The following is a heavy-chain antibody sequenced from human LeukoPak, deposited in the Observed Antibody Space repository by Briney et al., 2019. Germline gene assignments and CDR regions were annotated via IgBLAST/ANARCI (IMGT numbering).Heavy chain of an antibody. CDR2: MNPNSGNI. CDR3: ARVLGSEEIRFLEWLSNPNHYYYYGMDV. Sequence: GASVKVSCKASGYTFTSYDINWVRQATGQGLEWMGWMNPNSGNIGYAQKFQGRVTMTRNTSISTAYMELSSLRSEDTAVYYCARVLGSEEIRFLEWLSNPNHYYYYGMDVWGQGTTVTVSS. D-gene: IGHD3-3*01. CDR1: GYTFTSYD. J-gene: IGHJ6*02. V-gene: IGHV1-8*01.